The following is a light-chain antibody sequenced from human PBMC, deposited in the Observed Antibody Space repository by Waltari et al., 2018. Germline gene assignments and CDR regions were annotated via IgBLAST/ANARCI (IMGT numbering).Light chain of an antibody. J-gene: IGLJ2*01. Sequence: QSALTQPASVSGSPGQSITISCTGVSSAVGGYNYVSWYQQYPGKAPKLMVYDVTKRPSGVSNRFSGSKSGNTASLTVSGLQAEDEAVYHCGSYGGSKIFGGGTTLTV. CDR3: GSYGGSKI. V-gene: IGLV2-14*01. CDR1: SSAVGGYNY. CDR2: DVT.